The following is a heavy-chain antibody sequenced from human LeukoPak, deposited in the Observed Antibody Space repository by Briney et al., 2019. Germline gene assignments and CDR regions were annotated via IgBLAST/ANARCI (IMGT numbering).Heavy chain of an antibody. J-gene: IGHJ6*02. CDR2: SRNKASSYTT. V-gene: IGHV3-72*01. CDR3: GRIAINANNVMDV. CDR1: GFTLSTHY. D-gene: IGHD1/OR15-1a*01. Sequence: GGSLRLSCAASGFTLSTHYIDWVRQAPGKGLEWVGRSRNKASSYTTEYAASVEGRFTISRDVSESSWYLQMNSLRTEDTAVDYCGRIAINANNVMDVWGQGTTVTVS.